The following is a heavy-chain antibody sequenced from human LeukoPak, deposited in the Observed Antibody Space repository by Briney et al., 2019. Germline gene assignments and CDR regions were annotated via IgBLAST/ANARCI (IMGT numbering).Heavy chain of an antibody. V-gene: IGHV3-23*01. J-gene: IGHJ4*02. CDR1: GFTFSSYA. CDR2: ISGSGGST. D-gene: IGHD1-26*01. CDR3: AKDRELLPFYFDS. Sequence: GGSLRPSCAASGFTFSSYAMSWVRQAPGKGLEWVSGISGSGGSTYYADSVKGRFTISRDNSKNTLYLQMNSLRAEDTAVYYCAKDRELLPFYFDSWGQGTLVTVSS.